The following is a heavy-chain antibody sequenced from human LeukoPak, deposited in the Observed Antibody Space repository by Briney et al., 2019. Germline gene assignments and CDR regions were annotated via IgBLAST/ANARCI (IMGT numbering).Heavy chain of an antibody. CDR2: ISSSSSYI. J-gene: IGHJ5*02. CDR3: AREGVVAAIFAWFDP. CDR1: GFTFSSYS. V-gene: IGHV3-21*01. D-gene: IGHD2-15*01. Sequence: GGSLRLSCAASGFTFSSYSMNWVRQAPGKGLEWVSSISSSSSYIYYADSVKGRFTISRDNAKNSLYLQMNSLRAEDTAVYYCAREGVVAAIFAWFDPWGQGTLVTVSS.